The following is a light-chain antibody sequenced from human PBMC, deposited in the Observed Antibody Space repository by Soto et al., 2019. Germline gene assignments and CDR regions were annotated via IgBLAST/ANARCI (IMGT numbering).Light chain of an antibody. CDR3: QQYNNWPPIT. CDR2: GAS. V-gene: IGKV3-15*01. CDR1: QRVSNN. Sequence: VLTQSPASLSVSPGERATLSWRASQRVSNNLAWYQQKLGQAPRLVIYGASSRATGTPARFSGSGSGTEFTLTISSLQSEDFAVYYCQQYNNWPPITFGQGTRLDIK. J-gene: IGKJ5*01.